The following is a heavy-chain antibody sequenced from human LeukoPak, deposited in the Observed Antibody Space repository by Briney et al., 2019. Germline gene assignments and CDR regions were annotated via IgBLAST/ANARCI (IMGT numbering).Heavy chain of an antibody. V-gene: IGHV4-4*07. Sequence: PSETLSLTCTVSGGSITSYFWSWIRQPAGKGLEWIGRIHTSGSTNYNPSLKSRVTISVDTSKNQFSLKLSSVTAADTAVYYCARRQQLEDFDYWGQGTLVTASS. CDR1: GGSITSYF. CDR3: ARRQQLEDFDY. CDR2: IHTSGST. J-gene: IGHJ4*02. D-gene: IGHD6-13*01.